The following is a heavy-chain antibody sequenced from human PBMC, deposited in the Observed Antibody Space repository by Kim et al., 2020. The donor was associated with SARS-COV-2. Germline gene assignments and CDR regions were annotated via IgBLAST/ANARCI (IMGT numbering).Heavy chain of an antibody. CDR3: ARRWGSTYYYDSSHRGGGYFDY. J-gene: IGHJ4*02. CDR2: IYYSGST. CDR1: GGSISSSSYY. V-gene: IGHV4-39*01. D-gene: IGHD3-22*01. Sequence: SETLSLTCTVSGGSISSSSYYWGWIRQPPGKGLEWIGSIYYSGSTYYNPSLKSRVTISVDTSKNQFSLKLSSVTAADTAVYYCARRWGSTYYYDSSHRGGGYFDYWGQGTLVTVSS.